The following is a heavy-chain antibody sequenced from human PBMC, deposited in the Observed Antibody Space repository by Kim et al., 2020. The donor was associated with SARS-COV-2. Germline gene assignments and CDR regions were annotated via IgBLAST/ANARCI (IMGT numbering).Heavy chain of an antibody. Sequence: GGSLRLSCAASGFTFDDYAMHWVRQAPGKGLEWVSGISWNSGSIGYADSVKGRFTISRDNAKNSLYLQMNSLRAEDTALYYCAKGPYRSGNYYFDYWGQGXXVT. V-gene: IGHV3-9*01. D-gene: IGHD3-22*01. CDR1: GFTFDDYA. CDR3: AKGPYRSGNYYFDY. J-gene: IGHJ4*02. CDR2: ISWNSGSI.